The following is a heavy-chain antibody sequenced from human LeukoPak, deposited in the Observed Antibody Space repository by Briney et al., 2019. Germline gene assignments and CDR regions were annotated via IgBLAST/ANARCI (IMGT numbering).Heavy chain of an antibody. D-gene: IGHD2-2*01. CDR2: IIPIFGTA. CDR1: GYSFTGYY. Sequence: SVKVSCKTSGYSFTGYYIHWVRQAPGQGLEWMGGIIPIFGTANYAQKFQGRVTITADESTSTAYMELSSLRSEDTAVYYCARAIDCSSTSCYPTDVWGKGTTVTISS. V-gene: IGHV1-69*13. J-gene: IGHJ6*04. CDR3: ARAIDCSSTSCYPTDV.